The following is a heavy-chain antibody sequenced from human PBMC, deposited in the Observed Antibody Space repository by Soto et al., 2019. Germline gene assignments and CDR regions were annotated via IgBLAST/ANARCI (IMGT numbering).Heavy chain of an antibody. Sequence: AESPKISCKGSGYIFASYWIGLGREMPGKGLEWMGIIYPGDSDTRYSPSFQGQLTISADKSISTAYLQWSSLKASDTAMYYCAMGTASGWYSGPLADYWGQGTLVTVSS. V-gene: IGHV5-51*01. CDR2: IYPGDSDT. CDR3: AMGTASGWYSGPLADY. D-gene: IGHD6-19*01. J-gene: IGHJ4*02. CDR1: GYIFASYW.